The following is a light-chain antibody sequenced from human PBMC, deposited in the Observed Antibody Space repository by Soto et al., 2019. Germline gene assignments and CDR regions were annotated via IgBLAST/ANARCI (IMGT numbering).Light chain of an antibody. CDR3: QQYYNWPVT. V-gene: IGKV3-15*01. Sequence: EIVMTQSPATLSVSPGERATLSCRASQSVSSNLAWYQQKPGQAPRLLIYGASTRATGIPARFSGSGSGTEFTLTISSLQSKDFAVYYCQQYYNWPVTFGQGTKVEIK. J-gene: IGKJ1*01. CDR2: GAS. CDR1: QSVSSN.